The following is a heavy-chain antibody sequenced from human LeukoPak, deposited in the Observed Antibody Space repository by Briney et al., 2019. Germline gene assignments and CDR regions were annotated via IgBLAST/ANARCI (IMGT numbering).Heavy chain of an antibody. J-gene: IGHJ4*02. CDR3: ARESDVLRFLEWLSPIPYFDY. Sequence: GGSLRLSCAASGFTFSSYDMHWVRQATGKGLEWVSAIGTAGDTYYPGSVKGRFTISRDNAKNSLYLQMNSLRAEDTAVYYCARESDVLRFLEWLSPIPYFDYWGQGTLVTVSS. CDR1: GFTFSSYD. D-gene: IGHD3-3*01. V-gene: IGHV3-13*01. CDR2: IGTAGDT.